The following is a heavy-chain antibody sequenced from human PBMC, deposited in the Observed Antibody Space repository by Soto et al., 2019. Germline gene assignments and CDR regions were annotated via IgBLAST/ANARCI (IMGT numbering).Heavy chain of an antibody. CDR3: ARSDMTTIPNFGY. CDR1: GYTFTYYY. J-gene: IGHJ4*02. V-gene: IGHV1-2*04. Sequence: ASVKVSCKASGYTFTYYYIHWVRQAPGQGLEWMGWINPNSGATNYAQKFQDWVTMTRDTSITTAYMEFSRLRSDDTAVYYCARSDMTTIPNFGYXGQGTLVTVSS. D-gene: IGHD4-4*01. CDR2: INPNSGAT.